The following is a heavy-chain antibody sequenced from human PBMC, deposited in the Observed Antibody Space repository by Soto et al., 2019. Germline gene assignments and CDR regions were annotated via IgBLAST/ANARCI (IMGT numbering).Heavy chain of an antibody. CDR3: ARALQDIVVVPAALGY. J-gene: IGHJ4*02. CDR1: GYTFTSYG. CDR2: INPSGGST. Sequence: ASVKVSCKASGYTFTSYGISWVRQAPGQGLEWMGIINPSGGSTSYAQKFQGRVTMTRDTSTSTVYMELSSLRSEDTAVYYCARALQDIVVVPAALGYWGQGTLVTVSS. V-gene: IGHV1-46*03. D-gene: IGHD2-2*01.